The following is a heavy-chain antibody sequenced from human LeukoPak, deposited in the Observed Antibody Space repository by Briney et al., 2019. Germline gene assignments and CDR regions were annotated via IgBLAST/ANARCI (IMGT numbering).Heavy chain of an antibody. V-gene: IGHV4-61*08. Sequence: SQTLSLTCAVSGGSISSGGYYWSWIRQPPGKGLEWIGYIYYSGSTNYNPSLKSRVTISVDTSKNQFSLKLSSVTAADTAVYYCARARGARGSYFLFDYWGQGTLVTVSS. D-gene: IGHD1-26*01. CDR3: ARARGARGSYFLFDY. CDR2: IYYSGST. J-gene: IGHJ4*02. CDR1: GGSISSGGYY.